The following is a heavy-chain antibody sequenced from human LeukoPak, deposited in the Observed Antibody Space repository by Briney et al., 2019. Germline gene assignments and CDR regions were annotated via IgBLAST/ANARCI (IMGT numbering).Heavy chain of an antibody. CDR3: ARQYSSSWYTPTPFDY. CDR2: INQSGST. J-gene: IGHJ4*02. Sequence: SETLSLTCAVYGASFSGYYWSSIRQPPGKGLEWIGEINQSGSTNYNPSLKSRVAISVDTSKKQFSLKLSSVTAADTAVYYCARQYSSSWYTPTPFDYWGQGTLVTVSS. D-gene: IGHD6-13*01. CDR1: GASFSGYY. V-gene: IGHV4-34*01.